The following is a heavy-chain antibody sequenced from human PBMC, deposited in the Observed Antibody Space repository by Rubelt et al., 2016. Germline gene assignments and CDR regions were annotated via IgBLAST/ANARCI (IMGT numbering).Heavy chain of an antibody. CDR3: ARVGSSWKYYFDT. D-gene: IGHD6-13*01. Sequence: QVQLVQSGAEVKKPGSSVKVSCKASGGTFSSYAISWLRQAPGQGLEWMGGIIPIFDTANYAQKFQGRVTITADTSTSTAYVELSSLTSDDTAMYYCARVGSSWKYYFDTWGQGTLVTVSS. CDR1: GGTFSSYA. V-gene: IGHV1-69*06. CDR2: IIPIFDTA. J-gene: IGHJ4*02.